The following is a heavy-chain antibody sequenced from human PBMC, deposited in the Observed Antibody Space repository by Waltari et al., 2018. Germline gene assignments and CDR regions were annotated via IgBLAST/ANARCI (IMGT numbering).Heavy chain of an antibody. V-gene: IGHV4-39*07. J-gene: IGHJ4*02. D-gene: IGHD2-21*02. CDR3: ARDGAPATMVVTPFDY. CDR2: IYYSGST. CDR1: GGSISSSSYY. Sequence: QLQLQESGPGLVKPSETLSLTCTVSGGSISSSSYYWGWIRQPPGKGLEWIGSIYYSGSTYYNPSLKSRVTISVDTSKNQFSLKLSSVTAADTAVYYCARDGAPATMVVTPFDYWGQGTLVTVSS.